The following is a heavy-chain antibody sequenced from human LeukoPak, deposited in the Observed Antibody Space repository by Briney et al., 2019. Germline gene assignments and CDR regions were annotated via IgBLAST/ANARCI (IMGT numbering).Heavy chain of an antibody. V-gene: IGHV1-18*01. CDR1: GYTFTSYG. CDR3: SRDWVLKYCSSTSCPRGYYYYMDV. J-gene: IGHJ6*03. D-gene: IGHD2-2*01. CDR2: ISAYNGNT. Sequence: ASVKVSCKASGYTFTSYGISWVRQAPGQGLEWMGWISAYNGNTNYAQKLQGRVTMTTDTSTSTAYMELRSLRSADTAVYYFSRDWVLKYCSSTSCPRGYYYYMDVWGKGTTVTVSS.